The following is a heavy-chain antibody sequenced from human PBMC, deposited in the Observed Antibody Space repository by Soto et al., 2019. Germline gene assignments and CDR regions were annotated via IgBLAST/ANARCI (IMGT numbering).Heavy chain of an antibody. CDR1: GFTVSTNY. D-gene: IGHD2-15*01. CDR3: VVEDLGMEV. Sequence: VGSLRLSCAASGFTVSTNYRTWVRQTPGKGLERVSIIYSNGNTYYADSVKGRFTISRDNSKNTLYLQMNSLRVDDTAVYYCVVEDLGMEVWGQGTTVTV. CDR2: IYSNGNT. V-gene: IGHV3-53*01. J-gene: IGHJ6*02.